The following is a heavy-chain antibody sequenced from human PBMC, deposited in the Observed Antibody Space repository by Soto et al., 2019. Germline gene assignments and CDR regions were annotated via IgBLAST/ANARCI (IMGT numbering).Heavy chain of an antibody. CDR2: IYFSVST. V-gene: IGHV4-30-4*01. Sequence: SETLSLTCTVSGGSISSGDYYWSWIRQPPGKGLEWIGYIYFSVSTYYNPSLKSRVTISVDTSKNQFSLKLSSVTADKSISTAYLQWSSLKASDTAMYYCARGGIPSSSHYYYYGMDVWGQGTTVTVSS. J-gene: IGHJ6*02. D-gene: IGHD3-10*01. CDR1: GGSISSGDYY. CDR3: LQWSSLKASDTAMYYCARGGIPSSSHYYYYGMDV.